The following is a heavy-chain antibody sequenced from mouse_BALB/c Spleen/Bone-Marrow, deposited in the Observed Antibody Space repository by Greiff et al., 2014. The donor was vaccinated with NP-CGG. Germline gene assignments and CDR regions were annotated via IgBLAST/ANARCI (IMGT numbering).Heavy chain of an antibody. V-gene: IGHV1S56*01. J-gene: IGHJ3*01. D-gene: IGHD2-4*01. CDR2: IYPGNVNS. Sequence: VQLQQSGPDLVKPGASVRISCKASGYIFTSYYIHWVKQRPGQGLEWIGWIYPGNVNSNYNEKFKGKATLTADKSSSTAYMQLSSLTSEDSAVYFCARGDYDGAWFTYWGQGTLDTVSA. CDR1: GYIFTSYY. CDR3: ARGDYDGAWFTY.